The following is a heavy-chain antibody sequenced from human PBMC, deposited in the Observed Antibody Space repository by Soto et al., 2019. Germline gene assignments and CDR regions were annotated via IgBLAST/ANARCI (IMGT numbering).Heavy chain of an antibody. J-gene: IGHJ3*02. V-gene: IGHV3-30*18. Sequence: GGSLRLSCAASGFTFSSYGMHWVRQAPGKVLEWVAVISYDGSNKYYADSVKGRFTISRDNSKNTLYLQMNSLRAEDTAVYYCAKDLAGDEAAFDIWGQGTMVTVSS. CDR3: AKDLAGDEAAFDI. D-gene: IGHD3-16*01. CDR1: GFTFSSYG. CDR2: ISYDGSNK.